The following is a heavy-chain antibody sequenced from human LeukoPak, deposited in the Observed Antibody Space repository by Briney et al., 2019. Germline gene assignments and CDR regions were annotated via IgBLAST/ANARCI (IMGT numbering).Heavy chain of an antibody. Sequence: ASETLSLTCTVSGGSISSYYWSWIRQPAGKGLEWVGRIYTSGSTNYNPSLKSRVTMSVDTSKNQFSLKLNSVTAADTAVYFCARVPSYDYGYAFDIWGQGTMVTVSS. CDR3: ARVPSYDYGYAFDI. CDR2: IYTSGST. CDR1: GGSISSYY. V-gene: IGHV4-4*07. J-gene: IGHJ3*02. D-gene: IGHD4-17*01.